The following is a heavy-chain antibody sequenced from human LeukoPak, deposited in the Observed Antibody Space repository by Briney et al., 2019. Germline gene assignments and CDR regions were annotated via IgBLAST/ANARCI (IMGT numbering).Heavy chain of an antibody. J-gene: IGHJ4*02. D-gene: IGHD5-24*01. Sequence: SETLSLTCTVSGGSISNYWSWIRQPAGKGLEWIGRIYTSGSTNYNPSLKSRVTISVDTSKNQFSLKLSSVTAADTAVYYCARGGRDGYNHEDYWGQGTLVTVSS. CDR1: GGSISNY. V-gene: IGHV4-4*07. CDR2: IYTSGST. CDR3: ARGGRDGYNHEDY.